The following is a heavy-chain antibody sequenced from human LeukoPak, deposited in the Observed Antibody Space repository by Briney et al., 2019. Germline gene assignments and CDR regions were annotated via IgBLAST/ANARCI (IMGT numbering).Heavy chain of an antibody. D-gene: IGHD6-19*01. V-gene: IGHV3-48*01. Sequence: GGSLRLSCAASGFTFSSYSMNWVRQAPGKGLEWVSYISSSSSTIYYADSVKGRFTISRDNAKNSLYLQMNSLRAEDTAVYYCARSPGIAEAGTFDYWGQGTLVTVSS. CDR1: GFTFSSYS. CDR3: ARSPGIAEAGTFDY. CDR2: ISSSSSTI. J-gene: IGHJ4*02.